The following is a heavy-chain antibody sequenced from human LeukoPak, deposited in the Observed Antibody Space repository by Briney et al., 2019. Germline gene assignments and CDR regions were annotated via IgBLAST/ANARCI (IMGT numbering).Heavy chain of an antibody. CDR1: GYSISSGYY. Sequence: SETLSLTCAVSGYSISSGYYWGWIRQPPGKGLEWIGSIYHSGSTYYNPSLKSRVTISVDTSKNQFSLKLSSVTAADTAVYYCARESSGYDYGPYHYYGMDVWGKGTTVTVSS. CDR3: ARESSGYDYGPYHYYGMDV. D-gene: IGHD5-12*01. V-gene: IGHV4-38-2*02. J-gene: IGHJ6*04. CDR2: IYHSGST.